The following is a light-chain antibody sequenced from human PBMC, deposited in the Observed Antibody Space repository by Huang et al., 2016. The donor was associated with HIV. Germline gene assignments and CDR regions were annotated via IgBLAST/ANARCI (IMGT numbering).Light chain of an antibody. CDR1: QSISRS. J-gene: IGKJ2*01. Sequence: DIQMTQSPSSLSASVGDRVTITCRASQSISRSLHWYQQKPGKAPKLLFYAASSLQSGVPSRFSGSGSGTDFTLTISSLQPEDFATYYCQQSYSTPTFGQGTKLEIK. CDR3: QQSYSTPT. V-gene: IGKV1-39*01. CDR2: AAS.